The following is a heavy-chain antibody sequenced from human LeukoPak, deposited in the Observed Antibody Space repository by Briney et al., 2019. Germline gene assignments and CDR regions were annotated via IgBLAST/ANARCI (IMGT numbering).Heavy chain of an antibody. CDR1: GGSFSGYY. CDR3: ARGRNYYDSSGYYYHRSPFDY. CDR2: INHSGST. D-gene: IGHD3-22*01. Sequence: SETLSLTCAVYGGSFSGYYWSWIRQPPGKGLEWIGEINHSGSTNYNPSLKSRVTISVDTSKSQFSLKLSSVTAADAAVYYCARGRNYYDSSGYYYHRSPFDYWGQGTLVTVSS. J-gene: IGHJ4*02. V-gene: IGHV4-34*01.